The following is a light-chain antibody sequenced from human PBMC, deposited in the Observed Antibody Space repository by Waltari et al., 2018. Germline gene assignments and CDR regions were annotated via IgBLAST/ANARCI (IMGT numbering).Light chain of an antibody. J-gene: IGLJ2*01. V-gene: IGLV3-1*01. CDR3: QAWDSSTYVV. CDR2: QDT. CDR1: KSGNKT. Sequence: SYELSQPPSLSVSQGQTASITCPGDKSGNKTACWYQQKPGQSPVVVIYQDTKRPSGIPERFSGSNSGNTATLTISGTQAVDEADYYCQAWDSSTYVVFGGGTKLTVL.